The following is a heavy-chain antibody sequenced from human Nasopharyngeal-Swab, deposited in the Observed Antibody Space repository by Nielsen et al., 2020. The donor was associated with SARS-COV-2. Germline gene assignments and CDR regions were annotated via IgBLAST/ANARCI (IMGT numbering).Heavy chain of an antibody. CDR1: GFALNNFV. CDR2: VPSDGNKG. D-gene: IGHD2-2*01. Sequence: GESLKISCAASGFALNNFVMQWIRQAPGKGLEWVAVVPSDGNKGQYADSVEGRFTFYRDNSRNMVHLQMNSLRDEDTAVYYCVREGGTSGRAGYFDYWGRGTLVTVSS. V-gene: IGHV3-30-3*01. CDR3: VREGGTSGRAGYFDY. J-gene: IGHJ4*02.